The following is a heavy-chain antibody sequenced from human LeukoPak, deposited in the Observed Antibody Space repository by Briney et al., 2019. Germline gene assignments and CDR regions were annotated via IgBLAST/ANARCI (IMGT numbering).Heavy chain of an antibody. J-gene: IGHJ4*02. CDR3: ARAARWLQLTYFDY. V-gene: IGHV4-59*01. Sequence: SSETLSLTCTVSGSSISSYYWSWIRQPPGKGLEWIGYIYYSGSTNYNPSLKSRVTISVDTSKNQFSLKLSSVTAADTAVYYCARAARWLQLTYFDYWGQGTLVTVSS. CDR2: IYYSGST. CDR1: GSSISSYY. D-gene: IGHD5-24*01.